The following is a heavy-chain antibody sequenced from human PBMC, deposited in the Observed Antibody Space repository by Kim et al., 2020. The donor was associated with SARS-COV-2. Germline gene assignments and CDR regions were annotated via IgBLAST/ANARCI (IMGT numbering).Heavy chain of an antibody. D-gene: IGHD3-10*01. CDR3: AKGRRSETYYNVLDF. CDR2: ISGDGGNT. V-gene: IGHV3-43*02. J-gene: IGHJ4*02. Sequence: GGSLRLSCTASGFTFEDYAIHWVRQVPGKGLEWVSLISGDGGNTFYADSVKGRFTISRDNSKNSLYLQMNNRRTEDTAFYYCAKGRRSETYYNVLDFWGQGILVSVSS. CDR1: GFTFEDYA.